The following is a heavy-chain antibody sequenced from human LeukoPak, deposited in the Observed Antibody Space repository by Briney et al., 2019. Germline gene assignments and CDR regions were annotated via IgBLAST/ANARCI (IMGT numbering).Heavy chain of an antibody. CDR2: INPNSGGT. CDR3: AQYCSSTSCYRQGAFDI. D-gene: IGHD2-2*01. V-gene: IGHV1-2*02. Sequence: ASVKVSCKASGYTFTGYYMHWGRQAPGQGLEWMGWINPNSGGTNYAQKFQARVTMTRDTSISTAYMQLSRLRSDDTAVSYCAQYCSSTSCYRQGAFDIWGQGTMVTVSS. J-gene: IGHJ3*02. CDR1: GYTFTGYY.